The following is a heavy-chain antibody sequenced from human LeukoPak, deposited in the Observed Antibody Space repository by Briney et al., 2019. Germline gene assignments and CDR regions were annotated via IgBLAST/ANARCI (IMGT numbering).Heavy chain of an antibody. D-gene: IGHD3-22*01. CDR3: ARGSNYYDSSGYDFDY. CDR2: ISYDGSNK. Sequence: GGSLRLSCAASGFTFSSYAMHWVRQAPGKGLEWVAVISYDGSNKYYADSVKGRFTISRDNSKNTLYLQMNSLRAEDTAVYYCARGSNYYDSSGYDFDYWGEGTLVTVSS. V-gene: IGHV3-30-3*01. J-gene: IGHJ4*02. CDR1: GFTFSSYA.